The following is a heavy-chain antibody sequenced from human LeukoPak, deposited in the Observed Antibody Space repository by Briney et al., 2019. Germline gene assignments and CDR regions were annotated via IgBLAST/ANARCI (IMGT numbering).Heavy chain of an antibody. J-gene: IGHJ3*02. CDR3: AKRTGKEGPNAFDI. V-gene: IGHV3-30-3*02. CDR2: ISYDGSNK. D-gene: IGHD1-1*01. Sequence: PGRSLRLSCAASGFTFSSYAMHWVRQAPGKGLEWVAVISYDGSNKYYADSVKGRFTISRDNSKNTLYLQMNSLRAEDTAVYYCAKRTGKEGPNAFDIWGQGTMVTVSS. CDR1: GFTFSSYA.